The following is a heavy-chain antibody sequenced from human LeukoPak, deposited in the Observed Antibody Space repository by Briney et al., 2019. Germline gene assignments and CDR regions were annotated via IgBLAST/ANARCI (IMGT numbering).Heavy chain of an antibody. V-gene: IGHV4-59*01. D-gene: IGHD1-20*01. Sequence: TPSETLSLTCTVSGASISSYYWSWIRQPPGKGLEWIGYIYYTGSTNYHPSLKSRVTISVDTSKNQFSLELSSVTAADTAVYYCARNLGITGTKYYFDYWGQGTLVTVSS. CDR3: ARNLGITGTKYYFDY. CDR2: IYYTGST. CDR1: GASISSYY. J-gene: IGHJ4*02.